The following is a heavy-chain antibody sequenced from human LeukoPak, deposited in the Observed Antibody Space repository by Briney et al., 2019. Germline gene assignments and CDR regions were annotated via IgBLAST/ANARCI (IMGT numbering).Heavy chain of an antibody. J-gene: IGHJ5*02. V-gene: IGHV1-18*01. Sequence: ASVKVSCKASGYTFTSYGISWVRQAPGQGLEWMGWISAYNGNTNYAQKLQGRVTMTTDTSTSTAYMELRSLRSDDTAVYHCARCGGDCRRWDWFDPWGQGTLVTVSS. CDR3: ARCGGDCRRWDWFDP. D-gene: IGHD2-21*02. CDR2: ISAYNGNT. CDR1: GYTFTSYG.